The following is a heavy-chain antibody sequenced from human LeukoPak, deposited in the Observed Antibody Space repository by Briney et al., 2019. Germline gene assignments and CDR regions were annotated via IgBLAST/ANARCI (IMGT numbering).Heavy chain of an antibody. CDR3: ARQKGRYYDILTGYYSDYYYGMDV. D-gene: IGHD3-9*01. V-gene: IGHV5-51*01. J-gene: IGHJ6*04. CDR1: GYSFTSYW. Sequence: GESLKISCKGSGYSFTSYWIGWVRQMPGKGLEWMGITYPGDSDTRYSPSFQGQVTISADKSISTAYLQWSSLKASDTAMYYCARQKGRYYDILTGYYSDYYYGMDVWGKGTTVTVSS. CDR2: TYPGDSDT.